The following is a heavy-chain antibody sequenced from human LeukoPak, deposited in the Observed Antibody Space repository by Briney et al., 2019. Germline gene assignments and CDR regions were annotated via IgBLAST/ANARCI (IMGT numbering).Heavy chain of an antibody. D-gene: IGHD2-15*01. J-gene: IGHJ4*02. CDR3: ARGPDCSGGSCYFAPFDY. CDR1: RGTFSSYA. V-gene: IGHV1-69*04. CDR2: IIPILGIA. Sequence: SVKVSCKASRGTFSSYAISWVRQAPGQGLEWMGRIIPILGIANYAQKFQGRVTITADKSTSTAYMELSSLRSEDTAVYYCARGPDCSGGSCYFAPFDYWGQGTLVTVSS.